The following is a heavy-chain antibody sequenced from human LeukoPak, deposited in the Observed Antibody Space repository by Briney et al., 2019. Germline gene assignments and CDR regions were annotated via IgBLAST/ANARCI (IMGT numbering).Heavy chain of an antibody. CDR1: GFTFSSYA. CDR2: ISGSGGST. CDR3: AKGGYYYDSSGYYLYYFDY. V-gene: IGHV3-23*01. J-gene: IGHJ4*02. D-gene: IGHD3-22*01. Sequence: GGSLRLSCAASGFTFSSYAMSWVRQAPGKGLGWGSAISGSGGSTYYADSAKGRFTISRDNSKNTLYLQMNSLRAEDTAVYYCAKGGYYYDSSGYYLYYFDYWGQGTLVTVSS.